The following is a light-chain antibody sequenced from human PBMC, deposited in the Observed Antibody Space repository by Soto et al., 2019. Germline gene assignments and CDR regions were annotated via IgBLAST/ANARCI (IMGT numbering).Light chain of an antibody. CDR2: DVT. J-gene: IGLJ3*02. V-gene: IGLV2-11*01. CDR1: TGDVGAYNF. Sequence: QSALTQPRSVSGSPGQSVTISCTGTTGDVGAYNFVSWYQLHPDKAPKLMIYDVTRRPSGVPDRFSGSKSGNTASLTISGLQTEDEADYYCCSHAGGYTWVFGGGTKLTVL. CDR3: CSHAGGYTWV.